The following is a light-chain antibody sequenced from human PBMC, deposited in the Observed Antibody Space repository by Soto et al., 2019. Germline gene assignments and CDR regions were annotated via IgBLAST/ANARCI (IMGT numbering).Light chain of an antibody. J-gene: IGLJ2*01. CDR3: AAWDDSLNGPV. V-gene: IGLV1-44*01. CDR1: SSNTGSNT. Sequence: QSVLTQPPSASGTPGQRVTISCTGSSSNTGSNTVNWYQQLPGTAPKLLIYTSDQRPSGVPDRFSGSKSGTSASLAISGLQSEDEADYYCAAWDDSLNGPVFGGGTKLTVL. CDR2: TSD.